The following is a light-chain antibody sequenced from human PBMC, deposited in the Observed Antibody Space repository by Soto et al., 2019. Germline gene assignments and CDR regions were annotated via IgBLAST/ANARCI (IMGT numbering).Light chain of an antibody. Sequence: QSVLTQPASVSGSPGQSITISCTGTSSDVGGYDYVSWYQQHPGKAPKLMISEVSNRPSGVSNRFSGSKSGNTASLTISGLQAEDEADYYCSSYTRSSTYVFGNRTKATVL. V-gene: IGLV2-14*01. CDR1: SSDVGGYDY. CDR2: EVS. J-gene: IGLJ1*01. CDR3: SSYTRSSTYV.